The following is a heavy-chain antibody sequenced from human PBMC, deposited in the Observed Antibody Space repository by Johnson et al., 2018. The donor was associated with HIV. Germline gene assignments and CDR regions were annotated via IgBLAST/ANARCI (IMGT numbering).Heavy chain of an antibody. CDR1: GFTFDDYG. CDR3: ATGSLVVVGADGLIQLHDAFDI. D-gene: IGHD2-15*01. J-gene: IGHJ3*02. CDR2: INWNGGDT. V-gene: IGHV3-20*04. Sequence: VQLVESGGGVARPGGSLRLSCAASGFTFDDYGMSWVRQAPGKGLEWVSGINWNGGDTAYADSVRGRFTISRDSSNNTLYVQMNDLRAEDTALYYCATGSLVVVGADGLIQLHDAFDIWGRGTKVTVSS.